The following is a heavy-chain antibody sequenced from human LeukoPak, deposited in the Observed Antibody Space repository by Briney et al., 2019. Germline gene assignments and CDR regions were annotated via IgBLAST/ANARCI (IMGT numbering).Heavy chain of an antibody. CDR3: ARLPGSWYDYYYYGMDV. CDR1: GFTFSSYW. V-gene: IGHV3-7*01. J-gene: IGHJ6*02. D-gene: IGHD6-13*01. Sequence: GGSLRLSCAASGFTFSSYWMSWVRQAPGKGLEWVANIKQDGSEKYYVDSVKGRFTISRDNAKNSLYLQMNSLRAEDTAVYYCARLPGSWYDYYYYGMDVWGQGTTVTVSS. CDR2: IKQDGSEK.